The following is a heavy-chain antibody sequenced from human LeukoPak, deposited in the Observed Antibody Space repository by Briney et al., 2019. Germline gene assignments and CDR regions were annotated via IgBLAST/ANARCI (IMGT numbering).Heavy chain of an antibody. CDR1: GFTFSSYA. Sequence: GGSLRLSCAASGFTFSSYAMTWVRQAPGKGLEWVSTITSGGSSTYYADSVKGRFIISRDSSKNTLYLQMGSLRAEDTAVYYCARDFPILSDIVVVVAATSFGMDVWGQGTTVTVSS. CDR3: ARDFPILSDIVVVVAATSFGMDV. J-gene: IGHJ6*02. D-gene: IGHD2-15*01. V-gene: IGHV3-23*01. CDR2: ITSGGSST.